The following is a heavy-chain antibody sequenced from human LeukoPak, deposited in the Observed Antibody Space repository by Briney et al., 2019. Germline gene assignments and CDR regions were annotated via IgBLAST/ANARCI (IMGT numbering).Heavy chain of an antibody. CDR2: IKQDGSDK. CDR1: GFTFGTSW. D-gene: IGHD6-13*01. Sequence: GGSLRLSCAASGFTFGTSWMSWVRQAPGKGLEWVANIKQDGSDKYYVDSVKGRFTISRDNAKNSLYLQMNSLRAEDTAVYYCARDFYTERYSSNHDAFDIWGQGTMVTVSS. V-gene: IGHV3-7*01. J-gene: IGHJ3*02. CDR3: ARDFYTERYSSNHDAFDI.